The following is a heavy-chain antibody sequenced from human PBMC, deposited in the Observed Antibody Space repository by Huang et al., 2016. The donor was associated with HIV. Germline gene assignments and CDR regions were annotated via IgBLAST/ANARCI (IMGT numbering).Heavy chain of an antibody. J-gene: IGHJ6*02. CDR2: VYFCGNT. V-gene: IGHV4-39*02. Sequence: QLRESGPGLVTPSETLSLTCSASGTSMTSSTFYLGWFRQPPGRGLEWIGSVYFCGNTYSNPSLNSRFTISIDTANKQYSMRLTSVTAADTAVYFCAREVRSVDTDRPDGYYYRGLDVWGQGTTVIVSS. CDR3: AREVRSVDTDRPDGYYYRGLDV. D-gene: IGHD2-2*03. CDR1: GTSMTSSTFY.